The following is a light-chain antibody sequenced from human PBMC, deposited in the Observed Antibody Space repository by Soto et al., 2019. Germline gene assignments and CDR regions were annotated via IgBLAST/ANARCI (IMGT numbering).Light chain of an antibody. V-gene: IGKV3-20*01. CDR3: QHYVTSLTT. CDR2: GAS. Sequence: EIVLTQSPGTLSLSPGERATLSCGASQSVTSNYLAWYQQKPGRAPRLLIFGASIRVTGIPDRFIGSGSGTDFTLTISRLEPEDFAVYYCQHYVTSLTTFGQGTKVDIK. J-gene: IGKJ1*01. CDR1: QSVTSNY.